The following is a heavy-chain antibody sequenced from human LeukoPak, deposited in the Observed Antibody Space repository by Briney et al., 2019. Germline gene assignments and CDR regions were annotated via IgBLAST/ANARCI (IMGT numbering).Heavy chain of an antibody. D-gene: IGHD3-22*01. CDR3: ARVGPGKIGGYPGYWYFDL. Sequence: GGPLRLSCAASGFTFSSYEMNWVRQAPGKGLEWVSYISSSGSTIYYADSVKGRFTISRDNAKNSLYLQMNSLRAEDTAVYYCARVGPGKIGGYPGYWYFDLWGRGTLVTVSS. J-gene: IGHJ2*01. V-gene: IGHV3-48*03. CDR1: GFTFSSYE. CDR2: ISSSGSTI.